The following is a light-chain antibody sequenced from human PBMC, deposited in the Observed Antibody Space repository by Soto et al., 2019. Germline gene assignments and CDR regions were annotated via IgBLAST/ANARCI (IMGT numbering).Light chain of an antibody. Sequence: EIVLTPSLGTVSLSPAERTLLSCRARQSVSGSYLAWHQQKPGKAPRLLIYEAAIWASGIPYRFSGSGSGTDFTLTIRSLEPDDFAVYYCQQDGSSPRTFGQGTKVDIK. CDR1: QSVSGSY. CDR2: EAA. J-gene: IGKJ1*01. V-gene: IGKV3-20*01. CDR3: QQDGSSPRT.